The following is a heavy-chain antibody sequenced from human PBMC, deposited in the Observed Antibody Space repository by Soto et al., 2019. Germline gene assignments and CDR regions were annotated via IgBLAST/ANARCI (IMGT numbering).Heavy chain of an antibody. V-gene: IGHV1-46*02. CDR2: INPSGEHT. D-gene: IGHD2-15*01. J-gene: IGHJ4*02. Sequence: ASVKVSCKASGYSFKDHYMHWVRQAPGRGLELVGIINPSGEHTNYAKQFRGRVAMARDTSTSTAYMELRSIRSEDTAVYFCARISCKGGSCYFDFDHWGQGTLVTVSS. CDR1: GYSFKDHY. CDR3: ARISCKGGSCYFDFDH.